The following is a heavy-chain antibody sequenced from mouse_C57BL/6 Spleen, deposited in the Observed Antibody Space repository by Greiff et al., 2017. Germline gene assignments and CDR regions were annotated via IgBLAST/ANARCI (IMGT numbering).Heavy chain of an antibody. CDR1: GYSFTGYF. CDR2: INPYNGDT. V-gene: IGHV1-20*01. J-gene: IGHJ4*01. CDR3: ARGGTVVATGAMDY. D-gene: IGHD1-1*01. Sequence: VQLQQSGPELVKPGDSVKISCKASGYSFTGYFMNWVMQSHGKSLEWIGRINPYNGDTFYNQKFKGKATLTVDKSSSTAHMELRSLTSEDSAVYYGARGGTVVATGAMDYWGQGTSVTVSS.